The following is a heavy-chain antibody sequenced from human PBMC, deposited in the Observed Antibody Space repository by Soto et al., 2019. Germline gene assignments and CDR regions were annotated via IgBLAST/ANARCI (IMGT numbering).Heavy chain of an antibody. CDR1: GGSISGYY. V-gene: IGHV4-59*01. J-gene: IGHJ4*02. CDR3: ARVYGDYLDY. D-gene: IGHD4-17*01. Sequence: PSETLSLTCTISGGSISGYYWTWIRQSPGKGLEYIGYIYNGNTNYNPSLKSRVTISVDTSKNQFSLKLSSVTAADTAVYYCARVYGDYLDYWGQGTLVTVSS. CDR2: IYNGNT.